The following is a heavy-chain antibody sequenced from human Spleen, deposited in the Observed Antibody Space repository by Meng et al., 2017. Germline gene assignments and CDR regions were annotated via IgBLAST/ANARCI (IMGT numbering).Heavy chain of an antibody. CDR3: ARVVVSTIQGNWFDP. V-gene: IGHV4-31*03. CDR1: GGSITSGRYF. CDR2: IYYSGSS. Sequence: VQLQEAGPGLVNPSQTLSLTCTVSGGSITSGRYFWTWIRQLPGKGLEWIGYIYYSGSSYYNPSLKNRATISVDTSMNQFSLKLSSVTAADTAVYYCARVVVSTIQGNWFDPWGQGTLVTVSS. J-gene: IGHJ5*02. D-gene: IGHD5/OR15-5a*01.